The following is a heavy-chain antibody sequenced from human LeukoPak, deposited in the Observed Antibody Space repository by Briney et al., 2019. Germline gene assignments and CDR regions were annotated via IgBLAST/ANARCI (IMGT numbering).Heavy chain of an antibody. J-gene: IGHJ3*02. D-gene: IGHD2-15*01. CDR3: ARDGVVAATDDAFDI. CDR1: GGSISSGSYY. Sequence: PSQTLSLTCTVSGGSISSGSYYWSWIRQPAGKGLEWIGRIHTSGSTNYNPSLKSRVTISVDTSKNQFSLKLSSVTAADTAVYYCARDGVVAATDDAFDIWGQGTMVTVSS. V-gene: IGHV4-61*02. CDR2: IHTSGST.